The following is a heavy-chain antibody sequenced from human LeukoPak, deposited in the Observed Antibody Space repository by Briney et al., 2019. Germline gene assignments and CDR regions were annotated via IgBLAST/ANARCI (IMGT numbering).Heavy chain of an antibody. CDR1: GGSISGYY. CDR3: ERHGFLGSATYPLDY. D-gene: IGHD1-26*01. V-gene: IGHV4-59*08. CDR2: IYYSGAT. Sequence: PSETLSLTCTVSGGSISGYYWSWTRQAPGKGLEWVGNIYYSGATNYNPSLKSRVTISVDTSKNQFSLKLSSVTAADTAVYYCERHGFLGSATYPLDYWGQGTLVTVSS. J-gene: IGHJ4*02.